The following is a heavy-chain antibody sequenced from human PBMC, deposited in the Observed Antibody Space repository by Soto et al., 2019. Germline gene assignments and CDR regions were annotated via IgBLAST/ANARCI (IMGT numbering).Heavy chain of an antibody. V-gene: IGHV5-51*01. D-gene: IGHD3-22*01. Sequence: PGESLKISCNGSGHIFSNYWIGWVRQMPGKGLEWMGIIYPGDSDTRYSPSFQGHVTITVDKSINTAYLQWSRLKASDTAIYYCARQRLWGTSGYYYFENWGQGTLVTVSS. CDR1: GHIFSNYW. CDR3: ARQRLWGTSGYYYFEN. J-gene: IGHJ4*02. CDR2: IYPGDSDT.